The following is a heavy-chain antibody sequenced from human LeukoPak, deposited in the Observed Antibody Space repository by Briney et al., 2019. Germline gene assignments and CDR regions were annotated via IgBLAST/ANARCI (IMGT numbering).Heavy chain of an antibody. D-gene: IGHD3-10*01. V-gene: IGHV4-4*07. CDR1: GGSISSYY. Sequence: PSETLSLTCTVSGGSISSYYWSWIRQPAGKGLEWIGRIYTSGSTNYNPSLKSRVTMSVDTSKNQFSLKLSSVTAADTAVYYCARAPSWFGELYFDYWGQGTLVTVSS. CDR2: IYTSGST. CDR3: ARAPSWFGELYFDY. J-gene: IGHJ4*02.